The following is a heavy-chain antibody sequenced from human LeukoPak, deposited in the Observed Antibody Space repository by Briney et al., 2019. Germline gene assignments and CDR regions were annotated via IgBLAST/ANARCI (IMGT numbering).Heavy chain of an antibody. J-gene: IGHJ4*02. CDR2: IIASSGST. D-gene: IGHD5-12*01. CDR1: GFSFNSYA. V-gene: IGHV3-23*01. CDR3: AKGGYDYVEVAYFDF. Sequence: GGSLRLSCAASGFSFNSYAVTWVRQAPGKGLEWVSIIIASSGSTFYADSEKGRFTISRDNSKNTLYLQMNSLRVEDTAVYYCAKGGYDYVEVAYFDFWGQGTLVTVSS.